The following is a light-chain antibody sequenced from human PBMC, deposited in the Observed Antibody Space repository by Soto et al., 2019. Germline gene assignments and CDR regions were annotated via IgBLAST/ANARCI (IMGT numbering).Light chain of an antibody. J-gene: IGLJ1*01. CDR3: SSYTSSIPYV. V-gene: IGLV2-14*01. CDR1: SSDVGGYNY. CDR2: DVS. Sequence: QSALTQPASVSGSPGQSITISCTGTSSDVGGYNYVSWYQQHPGKAPKLMIYDVSNRPSGVSNRFSGSKSGNTASLTISGLQAEDEADYYCSSYTSSIPYVFGIGTKVTVL.